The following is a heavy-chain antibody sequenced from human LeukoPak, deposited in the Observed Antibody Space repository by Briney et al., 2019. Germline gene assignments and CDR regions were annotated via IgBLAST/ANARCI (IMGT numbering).Heavy chain of an antibody. J-gene: IGHJ4*02. CDR1: GFSFSTYW. V-gene: IGHV3-7*03. Sequence: GGSLRLSCAASGFSFSTYWMTWVRQSPGKGLEWVANIKQDGGDKHYADSVKGRFTISRDNAKNSLYLQMNSLRAEDTALYYCVKGKRHLFSSSGFDYWGQGTLVTVSS. CDR3: VKGKRHLFSSSGFDY. D-gene: IGHD6-6*01. CDR2: IKQDGGDK.